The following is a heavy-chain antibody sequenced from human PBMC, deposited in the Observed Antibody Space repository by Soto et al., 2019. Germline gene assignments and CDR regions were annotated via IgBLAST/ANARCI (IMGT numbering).Heavy chain of an antibody. V-gene: IGHV1-45*02. Sequence: SVKVSCKASGYIFTYRYLYWVRQAPGQALEWMGWIIPYNGNTNYAQKFQGRVTITADESTSTAYMELSSLRSEDTAVYYCARAQGNRVTAIPWGGYYYYYGMDVWSQGATVTVSS. J-gene: IGHJ6*02. CDR3: ARAQGNRVTAIPWGGYYYYYGMDV. D-gene: IGHD2-21*02. CDR2: IIPYNGNT. CDR1: GYIFTYRY.